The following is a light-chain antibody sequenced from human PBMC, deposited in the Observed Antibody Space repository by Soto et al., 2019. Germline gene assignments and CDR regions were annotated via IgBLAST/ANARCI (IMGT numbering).Light chain of an antibody. CDR2: DTS. Sequence: IVLTQSPGTLSLSPGGRATLSCRASQSVSSSSVSWYQQKPGQAPRLLIYDTSSRATDIPDRFSGSGSGTDFTLTISRLEPEDFTVYYCQHYGTSMWTFGQGTKVDI. CDR1: QSVSSSS. J-gene: IGKJ1*01. V-gene: IGKV3-20*01. CDR3: QHYGTSMWT.